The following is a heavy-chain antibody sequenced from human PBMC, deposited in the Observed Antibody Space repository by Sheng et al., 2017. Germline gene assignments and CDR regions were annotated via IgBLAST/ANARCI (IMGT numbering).Heavy chain of an antibody. V-gene: IGHV3-66*02. CDR2: IYSGGST. CDR1: GFTVSSNY. D-gene: IGHD3-3*01. J-gene: IGHJ6*04. CDR3: ARRFYDFWSGPQDGDV. Sequence: EVQLVESGGGLVQPGGSLRLSCAASGFTVSSNYMSWVRQAPGKGLEWVSVIYSGGSTYYADSVKGRFTISRDNSKNTLYLQMNSLRAEDTAVYYCARRFYDFWSGPQDGDVWGKGTTVTVSS.